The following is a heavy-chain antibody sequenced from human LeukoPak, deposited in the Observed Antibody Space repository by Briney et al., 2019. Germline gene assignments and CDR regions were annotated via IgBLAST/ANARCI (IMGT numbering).Heavy chain of an antibody. Sequence: GGSLRLSCAASGFTFSSYAMSWVRQAPGKGLEWVSSISSSSSYIYYADSVKGRFTISRDNAKNSLYLQMNSLRAEDTAVYYCASPYDSSGYYYEDYWGQGTLVTVSS. D-gene: IGHD3-22*01. CDR2: ISSSSSYI. CDR3: ASPYDSSGYYYEDY. J-gene: IGHJ4*02. CDR1: GFTFSSYA. V-gene: IGHV3-21*01.